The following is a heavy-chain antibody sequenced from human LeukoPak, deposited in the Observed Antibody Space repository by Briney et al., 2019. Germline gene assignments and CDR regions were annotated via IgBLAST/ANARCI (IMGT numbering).Heavy chain of an antibody. Sequence: GASVKVSCKASGGTFSSYAISWVRQAPGQGLEWMGWINPNSGGTNYAQKFQGRVTMTRDTSISTAYMELSRLRSDDTAVYYCARGGNYDFWSGDNWFDPWGQGTLVTVSS. V-gene: IGHV1-2*02. D-gene: IGHD3-3*01. J-gene: IGHJ5*02. CDR1: GGTFSSYA. CDR3: ARGGNYDFWSGDNWFDP. CDR2: INPNSGGT.